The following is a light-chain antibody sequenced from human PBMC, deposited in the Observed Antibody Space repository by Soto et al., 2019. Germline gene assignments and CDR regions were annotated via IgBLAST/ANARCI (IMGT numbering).Light chain of an antibody. CDR2: DAS. J-gene: IGKJ4*01. CDR3: QQRSNGLT. CDR1: QGVSSH. Sequence: EIVLTQSPATLSLSPGERATLSCRASQGVSSHLAWYQQKPGQAPRLLIYDASNRATGVPGRFSGSGSGTDFTLTISSLEPEDFAVYYCQQRSNGLTFGGGTKVEIK. V-gene: IGKV3-11*01.